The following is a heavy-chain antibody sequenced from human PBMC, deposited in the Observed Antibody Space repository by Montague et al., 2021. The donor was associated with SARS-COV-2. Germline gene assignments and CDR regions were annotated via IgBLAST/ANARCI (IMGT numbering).Heavy chain of an antibody. Sequence: TLSLTCTVSGGSISSGGYYWGWIRQHPGKGLEWIGYIYYSGXTXYXXXXKXRVTISVDTSKNQFSLKLSSVTAADTAVYYCARDPRYDSSGYYLGSAFDIWGQGTMVTVSS. D-gene: IGHD3-22*01. CDR3: ARDPRYDSSGYYLGSAFDI. CDR2: IYYSGXT. J-gene: IGHJ3*02. CDR1: GGSISSGGYY. V-gene: IGHV4-31*03.